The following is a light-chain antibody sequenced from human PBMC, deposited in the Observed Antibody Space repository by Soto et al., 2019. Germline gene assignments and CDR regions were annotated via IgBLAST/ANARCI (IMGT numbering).Light chain of an antibody. J-gene: IGLJ1*01. Sequence: QSVLTQPPSVSGAPGQRVTISCTGSSSNFGAGYEVHWCKQLPGTAPTLVIFNNLNRPSGVPERFSGSKSGTSASLVISGLQAEDEADYYCQSFDSSLRAYVFGSGTKVTVL. V-gene: IGLV1-40*01. CDR2: NNL. CDR3: QSFDSSLRAYV. CDR1: SSNFGAGYE.